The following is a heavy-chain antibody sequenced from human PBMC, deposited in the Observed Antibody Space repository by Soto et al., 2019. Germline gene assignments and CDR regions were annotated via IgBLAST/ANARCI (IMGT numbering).Heavy chain of an antibody. CDR2: IMPVFPTP. J-gene: IGHJ6*02. D-gene: IGHD1-7*01. Sequence: QVQLVQSGAEVKKPGSSVKVSCKASGGTFSTSAISWVRQAPGQGLEWVGGIMPVFPTPDYAQNFQGRVTITAAGSTNTACLELTSLRADAMAVYYGARDKDRLQFGGNYSYIWDVWGQGAAITVSS. V-gene: IGHV1-69*12. CDR1: GGTFSTSA. CDR3: ARDKDRLQFGGNYSYIWDV.